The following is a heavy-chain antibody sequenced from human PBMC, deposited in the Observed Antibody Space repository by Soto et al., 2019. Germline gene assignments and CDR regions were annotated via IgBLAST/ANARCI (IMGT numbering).Heavy chain of an antibody. D-gene: IGHD3-10*01. J-gene: IGHJ6*03. CDR2: IYSGGST. V-gene: IGHV3-66*01. Sequence: EVQLVESGGGLVQPGGSMRRSCAASGFTVSSNYMSWVRQAPGKGLEWYSVIYSGGSTYYADSVKGRFTISRDNSKNTLYLQMNSLRAEDTAVYYCARARGYYGSGRSYYYDYMDVWGKGTTVTVSS. CDR3: ARARGYYGSGRSYYYDYMDV. CDR1: GFTVSSNY.